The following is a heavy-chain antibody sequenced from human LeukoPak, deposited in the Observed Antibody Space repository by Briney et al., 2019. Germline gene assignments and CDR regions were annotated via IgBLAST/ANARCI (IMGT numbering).Heavy chain of an antibody. V-gene: IGHV3-15*01. Sequence: PGGSLRLSCAASGFTFSNAWMSWVRQAPGKGLEWVGRIKSKTDGGTTDYAAPVKGRFTISRDDSKNTLYLQMNSLKTEDTAVYYCTTSNMVQDSWVYWGQGTLVTVSS. D-gene: IGHD3-10*01. J-gene: IGHJ4*02. CDR1: GFTFSNAW. CDR3: TTSNMVQDSWVY. CDR2: IKSKTDGGTT.